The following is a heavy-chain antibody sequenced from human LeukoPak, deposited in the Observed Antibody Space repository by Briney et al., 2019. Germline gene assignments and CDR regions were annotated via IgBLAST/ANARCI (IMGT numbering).Heavy chain of an antibody. CDR3: ASMYSSGWYDDY. V-gene: IGHV1-2*02. Sequence: ASMKVSCKASGYTFTGYYMHWVRQAPGQGLEWMGWINPNSGGTNYAQKFQGRVTMTRDTSISTAYMELSRLRSDDTAVYYCASMYSSGWYDDYWGQGTLVTVSS. CDR1: GYTFTGYY. CDR2: INPNSGGT. D-gene: IGHD6-19*01. J-gene: IGHJ4*02.